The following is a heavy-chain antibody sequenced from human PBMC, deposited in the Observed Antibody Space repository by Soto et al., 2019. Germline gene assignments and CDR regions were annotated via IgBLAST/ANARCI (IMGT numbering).Heavy chain of an antibody. CDR2: IYYSGST. J-gene: IGHJ4*02. CDR3: ARGPARGLRLGELSPRFDS. D-gene: IGHD3-16*02. V-gene: IGHV4-59*01. Sequence: XETLSLTCTVAGGSISSYYWSWIRQPPGKGPEWIGYIYYSGSTNYNPSLKSRVTISVDTSKNQFSLRLTSVTAADTAVYYCARGPARGLRLGELSPRFDSWGQGTLATVSS. CDR1: GGSISSYY.